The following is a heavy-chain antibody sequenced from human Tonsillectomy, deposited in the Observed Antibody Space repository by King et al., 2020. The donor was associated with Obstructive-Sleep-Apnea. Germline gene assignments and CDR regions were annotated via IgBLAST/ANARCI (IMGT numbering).Heavy chain of an antibody. CDR2: FFYSVNT. CDR3: ARREYCEDVSCSKYFDN. CDR1: GGSIGSSTSY. Sequence: LQLQESGPGLVKPSETLSLTCTVSGGSIGSSTSYWAWIRQPPGKGLDWIGGFFYSVNTYYNPSLESRLTVSMDTSKSQFSLKLTSVTAADTAVYFCARREYCEDVSCSKYFDNWGQGTLVTVSS. D-gene: IGHD2/OR15-2a*01. V-gene: IGHV4-39*01. J-gene: IGHJ4*02.